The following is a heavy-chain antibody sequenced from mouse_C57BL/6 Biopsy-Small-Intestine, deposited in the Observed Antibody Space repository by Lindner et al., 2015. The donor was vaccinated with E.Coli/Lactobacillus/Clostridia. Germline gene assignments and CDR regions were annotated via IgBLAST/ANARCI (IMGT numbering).Heavy chain of an antibody. D-gene: IGHD1-1*01. Sequence: VQLQESGPELVKPGASVKISCKASGYSFTGYYMNWVKQSPEKSLEWIGEINPYTGGTTYNQKFKAKATLTVDKSSSTAYMQLKSLTSEDSAVYYCAPYYYGSNYGYFDVWGSGTTVTVSS. V-gene: IGHV1-42*01. CDR3: APYYYGSNYGYFDV. J-gene: IGHJ1*01. CDR1: GYSFTGYY. CDR2: INPYTGGT.